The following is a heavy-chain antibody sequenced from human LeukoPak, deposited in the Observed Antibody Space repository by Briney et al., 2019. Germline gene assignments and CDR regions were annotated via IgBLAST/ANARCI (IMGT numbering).Heavy chain of an antibody. CDR2: ISWNSGSI. J-gene: IGHJ4*02. CDR3: AKDAPKGQLVQGAYFDY. D-gene: IGHD6-13*01. V-gene: IGHV3-9*01. CDR1: GFTFDDYA. Sequence: GGSLRLSCAASGFTFDDYAMHWVRQAPGKGLEWVSGISWNSGSIGYADSVKGRFTISRDNAKNSLYLQMNSLRAEDTALYYCAKDAPKGQLVQGAYFDYWGQGTLVTVSS.